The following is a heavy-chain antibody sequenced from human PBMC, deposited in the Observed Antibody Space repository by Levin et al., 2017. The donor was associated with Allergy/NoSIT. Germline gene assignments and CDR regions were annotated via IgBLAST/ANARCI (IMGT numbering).Heavy chain of an antibody. CDR2: IYPDDSDA. CDR1: GYSFTNNW. J-gene: IGHJ4*02. CDR3: ARRAWGPAGADPYYFDY. V-gene: IGHV5-51*01. D-gene: IGHD1-26*01. Sequence: ASVKVSCKASGYSFTNNWIGWVRQMPGKGLEWMGIIYPDDSDARYSPSFQGRVTFSADKSIRTAYLQWTNLKASDTAMFFCARRAWGPAGADPYYFDYWGQGTLVTVSS.